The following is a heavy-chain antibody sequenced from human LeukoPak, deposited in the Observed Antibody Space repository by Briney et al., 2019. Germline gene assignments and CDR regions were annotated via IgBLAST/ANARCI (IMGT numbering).Heavy chain of an antibody. Sequence: ASVKVSCKASGYTFTSYGISWVRQAPGQGLEWMGWISAYNGNTNYAQKLQGRVTMTTDTSTSTAYMELRSLRSDDTAVYYCVKGYCSGGSCLEYYFDYWGQGTLVTVSS. D-gene: IGHD2-15*01. V-gene: IGHV1-18*01. CDR2: ISAYNGNT. CDR1: GYTFTSYG. J-gene: IGHJ4*02. CDR3: VKGYCSGGSCLEYYFDY.